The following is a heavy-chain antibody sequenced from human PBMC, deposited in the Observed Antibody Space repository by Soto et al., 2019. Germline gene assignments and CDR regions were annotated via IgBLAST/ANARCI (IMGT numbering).Heavy chain of an antibody. Sequence: ASVKVSCKASGFTFTTYGISWVRQAPGQGLEWMGWISAYNGNTNYAQKVQDRVTMTTDTSASTGYMELRSLRSDETAVYYCARDFGGSGETTDYWGQGTLVTVSS. CDR1: GFTFTTYG. V-gene: IGHV1-18*01. J-gene: IGHJ4*02. CDR2: ISAYNGNT. CDR3: ARDFGGSGETTDY. D-gene: IGHD1-1*01.